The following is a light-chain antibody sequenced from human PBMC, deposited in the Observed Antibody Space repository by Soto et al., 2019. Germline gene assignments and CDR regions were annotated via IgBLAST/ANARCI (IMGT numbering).Light chain of an antibody. CDR3: QQYGSSPQFT. J-gene: IGKJ3*01. CDR2: GAS. Sequence: EIVLTQSPGTLSLSPGERATLSCRASQSVSSSYLAWYQQKPGQAPRLLIYGASSRATGIPDRFSGSGSGTDFTLTISRLEPEDFAVYYCQQYGSSPQFTFGPGTIVDIK. V-gene: IGKV3-20*01. CDR1: QSVSSSY.